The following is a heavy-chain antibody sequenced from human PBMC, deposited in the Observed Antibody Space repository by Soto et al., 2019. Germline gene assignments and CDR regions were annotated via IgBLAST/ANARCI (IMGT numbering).Heavy chain of an antibody. CDR2: IYSGGST. CDR3: ARDGLHCSGAMCYGVSMDV. V-gene: IGHV3-66*01. D-gene: IGHD2-15*01. CDR1: EFTVSSKY. J-gene: IGHJ6*03. Sequence: EVQLVESGGGLVQPGGSLRLSCADSEFTVSSKYMSWVRHAPGRGLECVSLIYSGGSTSYADSVKGRFTISRDNSKNTLYLQMNSLRDEDTAVYYCARDGLHCSGAMCYGVSMDVWGKGTTVTVSS.